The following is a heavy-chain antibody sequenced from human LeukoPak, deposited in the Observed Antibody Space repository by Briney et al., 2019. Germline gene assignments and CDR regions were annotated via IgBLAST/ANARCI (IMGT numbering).Heavy chain of an antibody. V-gene: IGHV3-23*01. CDR3: ASVRSSARFGDYFDY. CDR1: GFTFSSYA. J-gene: IGHJ4*02. CDR2: ISGSGGST. D-gene: IGHD3-10*01. Sequence: PGGSLRLSCAASGFTFSSYAMSWVRQAPGKGLEWVSAISGSGGSTYYADSVKGRFTISRDNSKNTLYLQMNSLRAEDTAVYYCASVRSSARFGDYFDYWGQGTLVTVSS.